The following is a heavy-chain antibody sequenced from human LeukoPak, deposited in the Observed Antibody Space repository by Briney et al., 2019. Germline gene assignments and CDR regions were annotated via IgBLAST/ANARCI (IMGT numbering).Heavy chain of an antibody. CDR3: ARPISGSSGVSNY. J-gene: IGHJ4*02. CDR2: ISGNGGTT. D-gene: IGHD3-22*01. V-gene: IGHV3-23*01. Sequence: PGGSLRLSCAASGFTFSSYSMNWVRQAPGKGLEWVSSISGNGGTTYYADSVRGRFTISRDNSRNTLYLQMNSLRADDTAIYYCARPISGSSGVSNYWGQGTLVTVSS. CDR1: GFTFSSYS.